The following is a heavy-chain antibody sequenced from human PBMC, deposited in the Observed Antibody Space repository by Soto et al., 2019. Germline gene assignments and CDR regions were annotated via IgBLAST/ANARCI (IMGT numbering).Heavy chain of an antibody. CDR1: GFTFSSYG. CDR2: ISYDGSNK. Sequence: QVQLVESGGGVVQPGRSLRLSCAASGFTFSSYGMHWVRQAPGKGLEWVAVISYDGSNKYYADSVKGRFTISRDNSKNTLYLKMNSLRAEDTAVYYCAKELTDYVLYYYYYYGMDVWGQGTTVTVSS. V-gene: IGHV3-30*18. J-gene: IGHJ6*02. D-gene: IGHD4-17*01. CDR3: AKELTDYVLYYYYYYGMDV.